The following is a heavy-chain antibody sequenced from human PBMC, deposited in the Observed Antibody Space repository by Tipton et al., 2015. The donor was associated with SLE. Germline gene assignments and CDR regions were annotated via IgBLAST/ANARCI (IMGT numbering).Heavy chain of an antibody. CDR1: GFTFSSYW. D-gene: IGHD3-9*01. CDR2: IRYDGSNK. CDR3: AREAGTDDWWFDP. Sequence: SLRLSCAASGFTFSSYWMSWVRQAPGKGLEWVAFIRYDGSNKYYADSVKGRFTISRDNAKNSLYLQMNSLRAEDTTVYYCAREAGTDDWWFDPWGQGTLVTVSS. V-gene: IGHV3-33*08. J-gene: IGHJ5*02.